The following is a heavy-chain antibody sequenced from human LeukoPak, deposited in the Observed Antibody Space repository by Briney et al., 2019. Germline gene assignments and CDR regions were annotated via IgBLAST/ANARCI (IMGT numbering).Heavy chain of an antibody. CDR1: GFTFSDHY. V-gene: IGHV3-72*01. D-gene: IGHD1-26*01. J-gene: IGHJ3*02. CDR2: SGNKASRYTT. CDR3: TRGYSGKSVYAFDI. Sequence: GGSLRLSCAASGFTFSDHYVDWVRQAPGKGLEWVGRSGNKASRYTTEYAASVKGRFTISRDESKNSLYLQMNSLKTEDTAVHHCTRGYSGKSVYAFDIWGQGTMVTVSS.